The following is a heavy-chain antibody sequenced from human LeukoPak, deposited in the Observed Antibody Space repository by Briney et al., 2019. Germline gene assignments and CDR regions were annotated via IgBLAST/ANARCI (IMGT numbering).Heavy chain of an antibody. Sequence: PGGSLRLSCAASGFGFSRYWMHWVRQVPGRGPVWVSHIHTDGSSTYYVDSVKGRFTISRDNSNNTLYLQMNSLRAEDTALYYCAKDRSLTLPTFERSGYYYYWGQGTLVTVSS. D-gene: IGHD3-22*01. CDR3: AKDRSLTLPTFERSGYYYY. J-gene: IGHJ4*02. CDR2: IHTDGSST. V-gene: IGHV3-74*01. CDR1: GFGFSRYW.